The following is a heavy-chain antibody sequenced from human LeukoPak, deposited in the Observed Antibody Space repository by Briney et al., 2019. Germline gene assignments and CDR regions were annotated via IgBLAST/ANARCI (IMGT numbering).Heavy chain of an antibody. J-gene: IGHJ4*02. CDR2: IYHSGST. D-gene: IGHD3-10*01. CDR3: ARGGPGMVTDY. CDR1: GGSISSYY. V-gene: IGHV4-59*01. Sequence: SETLSLTCTVSGGSISSYYWSWIRQPPGKGLEWIGSIYHSGSTYYNPSLKSRVTISVDTSKNQFSLKLSSVTAADTAVYYCARGGPGMVTDYWGQGTLVTVSS.